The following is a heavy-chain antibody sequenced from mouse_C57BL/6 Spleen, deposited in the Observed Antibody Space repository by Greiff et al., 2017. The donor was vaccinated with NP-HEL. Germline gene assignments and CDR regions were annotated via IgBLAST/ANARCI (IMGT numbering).Heavy chain of an antibody. CDR2: IDPSDSET. D-gene: IGHD1-1*01. Sequence: QVQLQQPGAELVRPGSSVKLSCTASGYPFPSYWMHWVKQRPIQGLEWIGNIDPSDSETHYNQKFKYKATLTVDKSSSTAYMQLSSLTSEDSAVYYGARDYYGSSDSAWFAYWGQGTLVTVSA. V-gene: IGHV1-52*01. J-gene: IGHJ3*01. CDR1: GYPFPSYW. CDR3: ARDYYGSSDSAWFAY.